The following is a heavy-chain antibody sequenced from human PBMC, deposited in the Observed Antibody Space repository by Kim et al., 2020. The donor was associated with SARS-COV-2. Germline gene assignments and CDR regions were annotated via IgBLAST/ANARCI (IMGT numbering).Heavy chain of an antibody. D-gene: IGHD2-2*01. J-gene: IGHJ5*02. Sequence: ASVKVSCKASGYTFTSYGISWVRQAPGQGLEWMGWISAYNGNTNYAQKLQGRVTMNTDTSTSTAYMELRSLRSDDTAVYYCARDDPYCSSTSCYVGGTYNWFDAWGQGTRVTVSS. CDR3: ARDDPYCSSTSCYVGGTYNWFDA. CDR2: ISAYNGNT. V-gene: IGHV1-18*04. CDR1: GYTFTSYG.